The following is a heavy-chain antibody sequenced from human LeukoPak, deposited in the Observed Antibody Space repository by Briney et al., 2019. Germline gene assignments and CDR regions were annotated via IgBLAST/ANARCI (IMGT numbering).Heavy chain of an antibody. J-gene: IGHJ4*02. CDR2: INHSGST. CDR3: AREWFGESFDY. D-gene: IGHD3-10*01. Sequence: PSETLSLTCAVYGGSFSGYYWSWIRQPPGKGLEWIGEINHSGSTNYNPSLKSRVTISVDTSKNQFSLKLSSVTAADTAVYYCAREWFGESFDYWGQGTLVTVSS. V-gene: IGHV4-34*01. CDR1: GGSFSGYY.